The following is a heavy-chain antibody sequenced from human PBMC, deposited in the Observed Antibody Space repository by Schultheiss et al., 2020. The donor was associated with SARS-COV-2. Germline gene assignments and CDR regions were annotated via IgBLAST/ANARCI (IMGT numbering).Heavy chain of an antibody. CDR2: IDPSDSYT. CDR1: GYSFTSYW. D-gene: IGHD3-10*01. Sequence: GESLKISCKGSGYSFTSYWISWVRQMPGKGLEWMGRIDPSDSYTNYSPSFQGHVTISADKSISTAYLQWSSLKASDTAMYYCARQSLYYGSGSYYYYFDYWGQGTLVTVSS. J-gene: IGHJ4*02. V-gene: IGHV5-10-1*01. CDR3: ARQSLYYGSGSYYYYFDY.